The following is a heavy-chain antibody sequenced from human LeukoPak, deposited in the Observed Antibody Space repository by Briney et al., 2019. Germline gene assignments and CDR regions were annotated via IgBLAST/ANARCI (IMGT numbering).Heavy chain of an antibody. D-gene: IGHD3-10*01. Sequence: PSDTLSLTCTVSGGSISSNNYYWAWIRQPPGKGLEWIGSIYSSGSASYNPSLKSRVSIVLDTSKNQFSLKVTSVTAADTAVYYCATRAYGSGSQNWGQGTLVTVSS. CDR2: IYSSGSA. V-gene: IGHV4-39*07. CDR1: GGSISSNNYY. J-gene: IGHJ4*02. CDR3: ATRAYGSGSQN.